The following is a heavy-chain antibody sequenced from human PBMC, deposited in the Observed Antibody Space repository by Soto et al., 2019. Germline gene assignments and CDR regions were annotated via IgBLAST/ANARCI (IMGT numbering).Heavy chain of an antibody. CDR3: SGGVGDAI. D-gene: IGHD1-26*01. CDR2: TNQDGSEK. J-gene: IGHJ4*02. CDR1: GFSFRSDW. V-gene: IGHV3-7*04. Sequence: EDQLVESGGGLVQPGGSLRLTCAVSGFSFRSDWMNWVRQAPGKGLEWVAHTNQDGSEKYYLDSVKGRFTIFRDNGKNSLYLQMNCLRAEDTAVYYCSGGVGDAIWGQGTLVTVSS.